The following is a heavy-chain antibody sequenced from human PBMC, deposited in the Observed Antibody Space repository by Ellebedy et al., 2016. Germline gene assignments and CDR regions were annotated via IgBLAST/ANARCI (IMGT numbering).Heavy chain of an antibody. CDR2: ISGGSDLM. V-gene: IGHV3-48*02. CDR1: GSGFNSYS. D-gene: IGHD7-27*01. J-gene: IGHJ4*02. CDR3: VRDRNWAFDY. Sequence: GESLKISCVGSGSGFNSYSLNWVRQAPGKGLEWISYISGGSDLMWYADSVKGRFTISRDNAKNSLYLQMSSLRDADTAVYYCVRDRNWAFDYWGQGTLVTVSS.